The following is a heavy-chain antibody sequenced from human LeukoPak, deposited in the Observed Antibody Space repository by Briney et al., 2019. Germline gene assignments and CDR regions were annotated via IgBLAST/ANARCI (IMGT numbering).Heavy chain of an antibody. D-gene: IGHD3-22*01. CDR2: IHTSGST. J-gene: IGHJ1*01. V-gene: IGHV4-4*07. Sequence: GSLRLSCAASGFTFSSYAMSWIRQPAGKGLEWIGRIHTSGSTNYNPSLSSRVSMSVDTSKNQFSLRLSSVTAADTAVYYCTRDMTYESRAQYWGQGTLVTVSS. CDR1: GFTFSSYA. CDR3: TRDMTYESRAQY.